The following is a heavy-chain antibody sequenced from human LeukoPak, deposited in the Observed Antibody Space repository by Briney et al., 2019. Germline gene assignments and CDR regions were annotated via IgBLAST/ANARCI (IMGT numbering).Heavy chain of an antibody. CDR1: TFTFSNYG. Sequence: QTGGSLRLSCAASTFTFSNYGMHWVRQAPGKGLEWVAFIRYDGSNKYYADSVKGRFTISRDKSKNTLYLQMNSLRAEDTAVYYCAKDRGDVISGIDYWGQGTLVTVSS. D-gene: IGHD5-12*01. V-gene: IGHV3-30*02. CDR2: IRYDGSNK. CDR3: AKDRGDVISGIDY. J-gene: IGHJ4*02.